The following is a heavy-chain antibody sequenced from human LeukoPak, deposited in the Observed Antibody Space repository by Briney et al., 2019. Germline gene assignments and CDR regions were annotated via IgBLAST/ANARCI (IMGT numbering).Heavy chain of an antibody. Sequence: PSETLSLTCTVSGGSISSYYWSWIRQPPGKGLEWIGYIYYSGSTNYNPSLKSRVTISVDTSKNQFSLKLSSVTAADTAVYYCARDRAYCGGDCYPYGWFDPWGQGTLVIVSS. CDR1: GGSISSYY. D-gene: IGHD2-21*02. J-gene: IGHJ5*02. CDR3: ARDRAYCGGDCYPYGWFDP. CDR2: IYYSGST. V-gene: IGHV4-59*01.